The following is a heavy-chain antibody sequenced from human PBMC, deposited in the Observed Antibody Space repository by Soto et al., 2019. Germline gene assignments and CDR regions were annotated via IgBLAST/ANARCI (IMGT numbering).Heavy chain of an antibody. CDR2: ISAYTGNT. Sequence: ASVKVSCTASGYTFTSYGISWVRQAPGQGLGWMGWISAYTGNTNYAQKLQGRVTMTTHTSTSTACMELGSLRSDDTAVYHCPRAGTWIQLWWPSDDWGQGTRVAVSS. V-gene: IGHV1-18*04. CDR3: PRAGTWIQLWWPSDD. J-gene: IGHJ4*02. D-gene: IGHD5-18*01. CDR1: GYTFTSYG.